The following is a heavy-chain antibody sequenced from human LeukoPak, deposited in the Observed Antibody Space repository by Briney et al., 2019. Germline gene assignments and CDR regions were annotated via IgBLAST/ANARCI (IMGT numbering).Heavy chain of an antibody. J-gene: IGHJ5*02. Sequence: ASVKVSCKASGYTFTSYYMHWVRQAPGQGLEWMGIINPSGGSTSYTQKFQGRVTITRDTSTSTVYMELSSLRSEDTAVYYCASGCSRTSCYTATYLSWFDPWGQGTLVTVSS. CDR3: ASGCSRTSCYTATYLSWFDP. CDR1: GYTFTSYY. CDR2: INPSGGST. D-gene: IGHD2-2*02. V-gene: IGHV1-46*03.